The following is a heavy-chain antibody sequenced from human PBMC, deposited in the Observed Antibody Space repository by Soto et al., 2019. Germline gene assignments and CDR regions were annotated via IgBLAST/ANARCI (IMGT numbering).Heavy chain of an antibody. J-gene: IGHJ5*02. CDR2: IYYSGST. V-gene: IGHV4-30-4*01. CDR3: ARVGAAAAGTPNWFDP. D-gene: IGHD6-13*01. Sequence: SETLSLTCTVSGGSISSGDYYWSWIRQPPGKGLEWIGYIYYSGSTYYNPSLKSRVTISVDTSKNQFSLKLSSVTAADTAAYYCARVGAAAAGTPNWFDPWGQGTLVTVSS. CDR1: GGSISSGDYY.